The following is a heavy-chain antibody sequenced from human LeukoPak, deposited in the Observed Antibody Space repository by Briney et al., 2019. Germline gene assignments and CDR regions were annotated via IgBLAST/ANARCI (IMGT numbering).Heavy chain of an antibody. Sequence: GASVKVSCKASGYTFTDSYIHWVRQAPGQGLEWMGCINPTSGGATYAQKFQGRVTMTRDTSITTSYVELSSLTSDDTAVYYCARSRSHEYWGQGTLVTVSS. D-gene: IGHD6-6*01. CDR3: ARSRSHEY. J-gene: IGHJ4*02. CDR1: GYTFTDSY. CDR2: INPTSGGA. V-gene: IGHV1-2*02.